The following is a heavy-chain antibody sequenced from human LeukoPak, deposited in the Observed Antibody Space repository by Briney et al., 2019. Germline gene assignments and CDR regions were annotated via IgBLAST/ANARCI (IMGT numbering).Heavy chain of an antibody. CDR3: ARHVRRLNDAFDI. CDR1: GYSISSGYS. V-gene: IGHV4-38-2*02. CDR2: IDHSGST. J-gene: IGHJ3*02. D-gene: IGHD6-25*01. Sequence: SETLSLTFTVSGYSISSGYSWGWIRQTPRKGLEWIGSIDHSGSTYYNPSLSGRVTISVDTSKNQFSLKLSSVTAADTAVYYCARHVRRLNDAFDIWGQGTMVTVSS.